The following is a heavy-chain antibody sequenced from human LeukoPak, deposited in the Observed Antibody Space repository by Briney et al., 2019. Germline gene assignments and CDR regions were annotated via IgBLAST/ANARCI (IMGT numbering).Heavy chain of an antibody. Sequence: PSETLSLTCAVYGGSFSGYYWSWIRQPPGKGLEWIGEINHSGSTNYNPSLKSRVTISVDTSKNQFSLKLSSVTAADTAVYYCARDAGSSGWYDYWGQGTLVTVSS. CDR2: INHSGST. CDR3: ARDAGSSGWYDY. CDR1: GGSFSGYY. J-gene: IGHJ4*02. V-gene: IGHV4-34*01. D-gene: IGHD6-19*01.